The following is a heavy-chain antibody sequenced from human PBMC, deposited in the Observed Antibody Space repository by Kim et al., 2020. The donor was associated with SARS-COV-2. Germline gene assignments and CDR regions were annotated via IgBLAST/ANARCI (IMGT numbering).Heavy chain of an antibody. J-gene: IGHJ6*02. V-gene: IGHV3-30*04. CDR1: GFTFSSYA. Sequence: GGSLRLSCAASGFTFSSYAMHWVRQAPGKGLEWVAVISYDGSNKYYADSVKGRFTISRDNSKNTLYLQMNSLRAEDTAVYYCARDYYDSSGYSHYYYGMDVWGQGTTVTVSS. CDR3: ARDYYDSSGYSHYYYGMDV. CDR2: ISYDGSNK. D-gene: IGHD3-22*01.